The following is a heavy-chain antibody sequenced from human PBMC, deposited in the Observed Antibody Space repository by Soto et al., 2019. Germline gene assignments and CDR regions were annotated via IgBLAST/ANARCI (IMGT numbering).Heavy chain of an antibody. V-gene: IGHV3-11*01. CDR2: ISTSGSTR. CDR3: ARNIEYSSSSPDY. J-gene: IGHJ4*02. D-gene: IGHD6-6*01. CDR1: GFTFSDYY. Sequence: PGGSLRLSCAASGFTFSDYYMSWIRQAPGKGLEWVSYISTSGSTRYYADSVKGRFTISRDNAKNSLYLQMNSLRAEDTAVYYCARNIEYSSSSPDYWGQGTLVTVSS.